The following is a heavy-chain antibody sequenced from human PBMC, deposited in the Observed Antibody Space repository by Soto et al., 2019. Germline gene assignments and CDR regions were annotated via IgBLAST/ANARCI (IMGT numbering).Heavy chain of an antibody. CDR3: SVVVVPPAPGYYYGMDV. Sequence: SETLSLTCTVSGGSISSGDYYWSWIRQPPGKGLEWNGYIYYSGSTYYNPSLKSRVTIPVDTSKNQFSLKLSSVTAADTAVYYCSVVVVPPAPGYYYGMDVWGQGTTVTVSS. V-gene: IGHV4-30-4*01. D-gene: IGHD2-2*01. CDR1: GGSISSGDYY. CDR2: IYYSGST. J-gene: IGHJ6*02.